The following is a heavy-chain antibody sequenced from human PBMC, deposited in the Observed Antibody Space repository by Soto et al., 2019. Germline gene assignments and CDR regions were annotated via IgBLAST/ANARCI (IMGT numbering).Heavy chain of an antibody. CDR2: IVVGSGNT. CDR1: GFTFTSSA. Sequence: ASVKVSCKASGFTFTSSAVQWVRQARGQRLEWIGWIVVGSGNTNYAQKFQERVTITRDMSTSTAYMELSSLRSEDTAVYYCAAETYSGSYVGYWGQGTLVTVSS. V-gene: IGHV1-58*01. D-gene: IGHD1-26*01. J-gene: IGHJ4*02. CDR3: AAETYSGSYVGY.